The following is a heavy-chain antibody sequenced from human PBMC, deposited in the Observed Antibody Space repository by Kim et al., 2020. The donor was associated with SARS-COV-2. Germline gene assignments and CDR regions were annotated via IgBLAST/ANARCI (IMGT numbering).Heavy chain of an antibody. CDR3: ARAHGNSYYDILTGYYRGWLAP. CDR1: GFTFSSYG. D-gene: IGHD3-9*01. CDR2: IWYDGSNK. Sequence: GGSLRLSCAASGFTFSSYGMHWVRQAPGKGLEWVAVIWYDGSNKYYADSVKGRFTISRDNSKNTLYLQMNSLRAEDTAVYYCARAHGNSYYDILTGYYRGWLAPWGQGTLVTVSS. V-gene: IGHV3-33*01. J-gene: IGHJ5*02.